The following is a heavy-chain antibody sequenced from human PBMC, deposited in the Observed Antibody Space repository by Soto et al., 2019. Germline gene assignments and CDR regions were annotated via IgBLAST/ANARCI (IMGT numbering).Heavy chain of an antibody. J-gene: IGHJ4*02. V-gene: IGHV3-30*18. D-gene: IGHD5-18*01. CDR2: ISYDGSNK. Sequence: PGGSLRLSCAASGFTFSSYGMHWVRQAPGKGLEWVAVISYDGSNKYYADSVKGRFTISRDNSKNTLYLQMNSLRAEDTAVYYCAKTSVGRGYSYAYLYYFDYWGQGTLVTVSS. CDR1: GFTFSSYG. CDR3: AKTSVGRGYSYAYLYYFDY.